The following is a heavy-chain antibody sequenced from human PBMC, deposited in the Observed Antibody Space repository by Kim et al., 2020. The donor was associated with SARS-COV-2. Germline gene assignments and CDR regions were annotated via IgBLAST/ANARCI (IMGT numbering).Heavy chain of an antibody. CDR3: ARCCGGYYYYGMDV. CDR2: INAGNGNT. V-gene: IGHV1-3*01. J-gene: IGHJ6*02. CDR1: GYTFTNYT. D-gene: IGHD2-21*01. Sequence: ASVKVSCKASGYTFTNYTMHWVRQAPGQRLEWMGWINAGNGNTKSSQKFQGRVTITRDTSASTAYMELSSLRYEDTAVYYCARCCGGYYYYGMDVWGQGTTVTVSS.